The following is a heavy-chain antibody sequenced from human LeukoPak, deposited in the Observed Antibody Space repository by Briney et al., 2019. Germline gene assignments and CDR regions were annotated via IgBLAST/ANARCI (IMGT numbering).Heavy chain of an antibody. V-gene: IGHV3-21*01. CDR3: ARGLAATTRGVDY. Sequence: GGSLRLFCAASGFTFSSYSMNWVRQAPGKGLEWVSSISSSSSFIYYADSVKGRFTISRDNAQNSLYLQMNSLRAEDTAVYYCARGLAATTRGVDYWGHGILVTVSS. J-gene: IGHJ4*01. CDR2: ISSSSSFI. CDR1: GFTFSSYS. D-gene: IGHD5-12*01.